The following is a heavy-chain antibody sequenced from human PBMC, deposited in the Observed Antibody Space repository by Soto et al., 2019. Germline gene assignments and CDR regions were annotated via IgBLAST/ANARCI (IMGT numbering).Heavy chain of an antibody. J-gene: IGHJ4*02. Sequence: SETLSLTCTASSGSFGSGIWWSWVRQPPGKGLEWIGELYHTGNTNYNPSLKSRLTMSVDESKNQFSLSLSSVTAADTAVYYCAGAARLSPSYFWGRGTLLTVSS. CDR1: SGSFGSGIW. CDR2: LYHTGNT. CDR3: AGAARLSPSYF. V-gene: IGHV4-4*02. D-gene: IGHD6-6*01.